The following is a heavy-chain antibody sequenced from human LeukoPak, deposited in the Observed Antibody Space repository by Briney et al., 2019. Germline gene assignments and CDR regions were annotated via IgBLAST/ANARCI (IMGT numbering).Heavy chain of an antibody. CDR3: AKGPRASGWTYFDY. Sequence: GGSLRLSCAASGFTFSSYAMSWVRQAPGKGLKWVSAISGSGGSTYYADSVKGRFTISRDNSKNTLYLQMNSLRVEDTAVYYCAKGPRASGWTYFDYWGQGTLVTVSS. J-gene: IGHJ4*02. CDR1: GFTFSSYA. D-gene: IGHD6-19*01. CDR2: ISGSGGST. V-gene: IGHV3-23*01.